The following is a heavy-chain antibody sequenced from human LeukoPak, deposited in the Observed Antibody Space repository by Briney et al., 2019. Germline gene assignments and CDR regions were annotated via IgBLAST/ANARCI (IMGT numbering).Heavy chain of an antibody. V-gene: IGHV3-49*04. CDR2: IRSKAYGGTT. D-gene: IGHD3-10*01. CDR1: GFTFGDYA. Sequence: GGSLRLSCTASGFTFGDYAMSWVRQAPGKGLEWVGFIRSKAYGGTTEYAASVKGRFTISRDDSKSIAYLQMNSLKTEDTAVYYCTREGITMVRRVIITLYYMDVWGKGTTVTVSS. J-gene: IGHJ6*03. CDR3: TREGITMVRRVIITLYYMDV.